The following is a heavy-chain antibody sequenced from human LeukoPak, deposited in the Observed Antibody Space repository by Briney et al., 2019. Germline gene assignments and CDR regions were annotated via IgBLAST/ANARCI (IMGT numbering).Heavy chain of an antibody. D-gene: IGHD6-13*01. Sequence: ASVKVSCKASGYTFTGYYMHWVRQAPGQGLEWMGWINPNSGGTNYAQKFQGWVTMTRDTSISTAYMELSRLRSDDTAVYYCARGIAQAGTQEFDHWGQGTLVTVSS. CDR3: ARGIAQAGTQEFDH. J-gene: IGHJ4*02. V-gene: IGHV1-2*04. CDR2: INPNSGGT. CDR1: GYTFTGYY.